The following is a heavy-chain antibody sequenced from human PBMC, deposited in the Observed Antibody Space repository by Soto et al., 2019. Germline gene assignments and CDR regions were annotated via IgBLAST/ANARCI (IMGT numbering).Heavy chain of an antibody. CDR3: AKGDGYDYVWGSYRSRYFDY. Sequence: GGSLRLSCAASGFTFSSYAMSWVRQAPGKGLEWVSAISGSGGSTYYADSVKGRFTISRDNSKNTLYLQMNSLRAEDTAVYYCAKGDGYDYVWGSYRSRYFDYWGQGTLVTVSS. CDR1: GFTFSSYA. J-gene: IGHJ4*02. CDR2: ISGSGGST. V-gene: IGHV3-23*01. D-gene: IGHD3-16*02.